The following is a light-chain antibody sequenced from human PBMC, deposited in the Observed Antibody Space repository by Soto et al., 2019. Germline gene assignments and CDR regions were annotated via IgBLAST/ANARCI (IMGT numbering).Light chain of an antibody. Sequence: DIVITQSPDSLAVSLGDRATINCNCSHSFLYSSNNKNYLAWYQQKPGQPPKLLIYWASTRVSGVPDRFSGSGSGTDFTLEISRVETDDVGIYYCMQSTQLPPTFGQGTRLEI. J-gene: IGKJ5*01. V-gene: IGKV4-1*01. CDR2: WAS. CDR1: HSFLYSSNNKNY. CDR3: MQSTQLPPT.